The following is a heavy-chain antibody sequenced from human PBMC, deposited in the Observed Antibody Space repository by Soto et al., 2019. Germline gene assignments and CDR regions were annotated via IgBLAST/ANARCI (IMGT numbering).Heavy chain of an antibody. J-gene: IGHJ5*01. D-gene: IGHD2-15*01. CDR3: ARGRYCLTGRCFPNWFDS. CDR2: IYKSATT. CDR1: GYSISSVDYF. Sequence: SLTLSDPCSFSGYSISSVDYFWAWIRPPPGHSLEYIGYIYKSATTYYNPSFESRVAISLDTSKSQFSLNVTSVTAADTAVYFCARGRYCLTGRCFPNWFDSWGQGTRVTVSS. V-gene: IGHV4-30-4*01.